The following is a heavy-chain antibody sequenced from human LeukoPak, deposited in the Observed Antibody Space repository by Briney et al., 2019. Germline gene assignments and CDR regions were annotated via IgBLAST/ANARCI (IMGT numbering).Heavy chain of an antibody. CDR2: ISGSGGST. CDR3: AVRWYYDFWSGYRLPYYFDY. CDR1: GFMFSGAW. Sequence: GGSLRLSCAASGFMFSGAWMSWVRQAPGKGLEWVSAISGSGGSTYYADSVKGRFTISRDNSKNTLYLQMNSLRAEDTAVYYCAVRWYYDFWSGYRLPYYFDYWGQGTLVTVSS. D-gene: IGHD3-3*01. V-gene: IGHV3-23*01. J-gene: IGHJ4*02.